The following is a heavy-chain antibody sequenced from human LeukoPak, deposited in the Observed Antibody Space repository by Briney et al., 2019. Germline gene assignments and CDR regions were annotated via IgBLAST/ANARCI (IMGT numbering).Heavy chain of an antibody. J-gene: IGHJ4*02. CDR2: IYHSGST. CDR3: ARGGSLY. D-gene: IGHD1-26*01. Sequence: SETLSLTCTVSGYSISSGYYWGWIRQPPGKGLEWIGSIYHSGSTYYNPSLKSRVTISVDTSKNQFSLKLSSVTAADTAVYYCARGGSLYWGQGTLVTVSS. CDR1: GYSISSGYY. V-gene: IGHV4-38-2*02.